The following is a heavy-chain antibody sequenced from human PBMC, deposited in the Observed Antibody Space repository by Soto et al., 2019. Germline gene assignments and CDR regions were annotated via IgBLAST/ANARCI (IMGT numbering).Heavy chain of an antibody. CDR2: IKQDGSEK. D-gene: IGHD3-16*01. CDR3: ASELSYGHLGPDY. Sequence: EVLLVESGGGLVQPGGSLRLSCEASGFTFSSYWMAWVRQAPGKGLEWVANIKQDGSEKYYVDSVKGRFTISRDNAKNSLYLQMNSLRAEDTAVYYCASELSYGHLGPDYWGQGTLVTVSS. CDR1: GFTFSSYW. J-gene: IGHJ4*02. V-gene: IGHV3-7*03.